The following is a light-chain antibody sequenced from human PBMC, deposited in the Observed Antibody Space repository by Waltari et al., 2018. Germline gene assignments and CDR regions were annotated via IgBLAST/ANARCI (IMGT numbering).Light chain of an antibody. CDR1: NSNIGTNA. Sequence: QSVLTQTPSASGTPGQRVTISCSGNNSNIGTNAVNWYQHLPGTAPKLLIYSNDELPSVVPDRLSGSKSGTSASLAISGLQSEDEANYYCAAWDDSLVGWVFGGGTKLTVL. CDR3: AAWDDSLVGWV. CDR2: SND. J-gene: IGLJ3*02. V-gene: IGLV1-44*01.